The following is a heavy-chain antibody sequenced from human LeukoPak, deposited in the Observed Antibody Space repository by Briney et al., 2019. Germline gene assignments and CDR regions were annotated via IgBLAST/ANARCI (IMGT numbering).Heavy chain of an antibody. J-gene: IGHJ4*02. D-gene: IGHD3-22*01. Sequence: GGSLRLSCAASGFTFSNYGMHWVRQAPGKGLEWVAVISYDGSNKYYGDSVKGRFTISRDNSRNTVYLQMDSLRAEDTAVYYCARDLLTYYYDASGYSYWGQGTLVTVSS. CDR2: ISYDGSNK. CDR3: ARDLLTYYYDASGYSY. CDR1: GFTFSNYG. V-gene: IGHV3-30-3*01.